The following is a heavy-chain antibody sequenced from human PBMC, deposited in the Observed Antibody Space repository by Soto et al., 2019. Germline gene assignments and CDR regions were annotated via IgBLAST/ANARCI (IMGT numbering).Heavy chain of an antibody. D-gene: IGHD4-4*01. V-gene: IGHV3-73*01. Sequence: GGSLRLSCAASGFTFSGSAMHWVRQASGKGLEWVGRIRSKANSYATAYAASVKGRFTISRDDSKNTAYLQMNSLKTEDTAVYYCTRALVQYRNYYYYYGMDVWGQGTTVTVSS. CDR1: GFTFSGSA. CDR3: TRALVQYRNYYYYYGMDV. J-gene: IGHJ6*02. CDR2: IRSKANSYAT.